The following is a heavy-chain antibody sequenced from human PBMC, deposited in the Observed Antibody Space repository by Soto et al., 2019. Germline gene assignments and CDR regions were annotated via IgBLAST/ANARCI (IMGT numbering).Heavy chain of an antibody. CDR1: GGSISSYY. CDR3: ARWYGGSLDY. D-gene: IGHD4-17*01. Sequence: PSETLSLTCTVSGGSISSYYGSWIRQPPGKGLEWIGYIYYSGSTNYNPPLKSRVTIPVDTSKNQFSLKLSSVTAADTAVYYCARWYGGSLDYWGQGTPVTVSS. V-gene: IGHV4-59*01. J-gene: IGHJ4*02. CDR2: IYYSGST.